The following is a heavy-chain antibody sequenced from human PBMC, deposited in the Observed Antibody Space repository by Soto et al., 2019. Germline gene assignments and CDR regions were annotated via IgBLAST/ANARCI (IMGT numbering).Heavy chain of an antibody. CDR3: ARESHDILTGPPWVWYFDL. CDR1: GGSFSGYY. CDR2: INDRGSI. J-gene: IGHJ2*01. D-gene: IGHD3-9*01. Sequence: QVQLQQWGAGPLRPLETLSLTCSVSGGSFSGYYWAWIRQSPGKGLEWIGEINDRGSINYNPSLKSRVSISGDTSKNHYSLNLRSVTAADTAVYYCARESHDILTGPPWVWYFDLWGRGTLVTVSS. V-gene: IGHV4-34*01.